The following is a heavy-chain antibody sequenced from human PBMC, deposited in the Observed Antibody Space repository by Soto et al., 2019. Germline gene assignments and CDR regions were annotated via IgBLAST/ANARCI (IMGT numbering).Heavy chain of an antibody. CDR1: GFTFSSYG. Sequence: GGSLRLSCAASGFTFSSYGMHWVRQAPGKGLEWVAVIWYDGSNKYYADSVKGRFTISRDNSKNTLYLQMNSLRAEDTAVYYCARVEGLGYGDYHFYYYGMDVWGQGTTVTVSS. V-gene: IGHV3-33*01. J-gene: IGHJ6*02. D-gene: IGHD4-17*01. CDR2: IWYDGSNK. CDR3: ARVEGLGYGDYHFYYYGMDV.